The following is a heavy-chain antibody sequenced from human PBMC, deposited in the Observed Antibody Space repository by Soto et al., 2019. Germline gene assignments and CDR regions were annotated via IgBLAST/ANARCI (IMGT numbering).Heavy chain of an antibody. CDR3: AKVPVPIFGAGWGAFDI. Sequence: EVQLLESGGGLVQPGGSLRLSCAASGFTFSSYARSWVRQAPGKGLEWVSAISGSGGSTYYADSVKGRFTISRDNSKNTLYLQMNSLRAEDTAVYYCAKVPVPIFGAGWGAFDIWGQRTMVTVSS. D-gene: IGHD3-3*01. V-gene: IGHV3-23*01. J-gene: IGHJ3*02. CDR2: ISGSGGST. CDR1: GFTFSSYA.